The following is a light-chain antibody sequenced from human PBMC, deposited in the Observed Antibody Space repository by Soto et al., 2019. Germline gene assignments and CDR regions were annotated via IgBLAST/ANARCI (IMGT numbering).Light chain of an antibody. Sequence: EIVMTQSPATLSVSPGERATLSCRASQSVSSNLAWYQQKPGQAPRLLIYGASTRATGIPARFSGSGSGTEFTLPISSLQSEDFAVYYCQQYNNWSFGPGTKVDIK. CDR2: GAS. CDR3: QQYNNWS. CDR1: QSVSSN. J-gene: IGKJ3*01. V-gene: IGKV3-15*01.